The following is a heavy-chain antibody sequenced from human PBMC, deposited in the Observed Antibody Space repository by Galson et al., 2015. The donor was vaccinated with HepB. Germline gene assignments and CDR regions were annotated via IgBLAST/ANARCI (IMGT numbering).Heavy chain of an antibody. CDR1: GFTFGSYW. D-gene: IGHD3-10*01. J-gene: IGHJ4*02. CDR2: INLGGSAN. Sequence: SLRLSCAASGFTFGSYWIHWVRQAPGKGLEWVGNINLGGSANFYVDSVKGRFTISRDNAKNSVYLQMSSLRAEDTAVYYCGVKDSGYWGQGTLVTVSS. CDR3: GVKDSGY. V-gene: IGHV3-7*01.